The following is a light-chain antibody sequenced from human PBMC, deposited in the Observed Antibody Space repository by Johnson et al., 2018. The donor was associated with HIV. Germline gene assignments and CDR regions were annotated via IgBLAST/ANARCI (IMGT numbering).Light chain of an antibody. CDR1: SSNIGNNY. CDR2: ENN. Sequence: QPVLTQPPSVSAAPGQKVTISCSGSSSNIGNNYVSWYQQLPGTAPKLLIYENNKRPSGIPDRFSGSKSGTSANLGITGLQTGDEADYYCGTWDSSLSAGGAYVFGTGTKVTAL. J-gene: IGLJ1*01. V-gene: IGLV1-51*02. CDR3: GTWDSSLSAGGAYV.